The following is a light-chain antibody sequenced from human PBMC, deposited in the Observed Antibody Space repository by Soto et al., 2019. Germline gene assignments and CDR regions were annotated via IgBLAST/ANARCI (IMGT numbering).Light chain of an antibody. Sequence: ENVFTQAPCTMPLRPGVRVSLSGRASQSVSGTSLAWYQQNPGQVPRLFIHDASSRATGISDRFSGSGSGTDFTLTISTLEPEDFAVYYCQQYGSSPQTFGQGTKVDIK. CDR2: DAS. CDR3: QQYGSSPQT. J-gene: IGKJ1*01. V-gene: IGKV3-20*01. CDR1: QSVSGTS.